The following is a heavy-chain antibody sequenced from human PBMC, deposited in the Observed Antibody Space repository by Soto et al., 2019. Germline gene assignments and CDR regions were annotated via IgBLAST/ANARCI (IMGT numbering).Heavy chain of an antibody. J-gene: IGHJ4*02. CDR3: AKDLRIGRSAYYYDSSGYEI. V-gene: IGHV3-30*18. Sequence: LRLSCAASGFTFSSYGMHWVRQAPGKGLEWVAVISYDGSNKYYADSVKGRFTISRDNSKNTLYLQMNSLRAEDTAVYYCAKDLRIGRSAYYYDSSGYEIWGQGTLVTVSS. CDR1: GFTFSSYG. D-gene: IGHD3-22*01. CDR2: ISYDGSNK.